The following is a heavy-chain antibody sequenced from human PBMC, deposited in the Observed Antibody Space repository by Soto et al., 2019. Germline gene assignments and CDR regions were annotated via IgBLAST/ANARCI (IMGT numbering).Heavy chain of an antibody. J-gene: IGHJ2*01. CDR1: GYTFTSYG. Sequence: ASVKVSCKASGYTFTSYGISWVRQAPGQRLEWMGWISADNGNTKYAQKLQGRVTITRDTSASTAYMELSSLRSEDTAVYYCARGGSIYWYFDLWGRGTLVTVSS. CDR2: ISADNGNT. D-gene: IGHD1-26*01. V-gene: IGHV1-18*01. CDR3: ARGGSIYWYFDL.